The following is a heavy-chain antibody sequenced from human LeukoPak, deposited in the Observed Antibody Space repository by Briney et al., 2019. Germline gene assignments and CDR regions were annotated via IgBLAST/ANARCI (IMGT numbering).Heavy chain of an antibody. CDR2: ISGSGGST. J-gene: IGHJ6*03. CDR3: AKYEANYYDSSGYYYYYYYYMDV. Sequence: QPGGSLRLSCAASGFTFSSYAMSWVRQAPGKGLEWVSAISGSGGSTYYADSVKGRFTISRDNSKNTLYLQMNSLRAEDTAVYYCAKYEANYYDSSGYYYYYYYYMDVWGKGTTVTISS. D-gene: IGHD3-22*01. CDR1: GFTFSSYA. V-gene: IGHV3-23*01.